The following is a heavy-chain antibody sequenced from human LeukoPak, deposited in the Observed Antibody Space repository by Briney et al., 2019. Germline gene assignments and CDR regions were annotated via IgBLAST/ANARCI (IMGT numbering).Heavy chain of an antibody. CDR3: AREDSGSYYNYYYFYMDV. CDR2: IYYIGST. D-gene: IGHD3-10*01. CDR1: GDSISSSSYY. Sequence: SETLSLTCTVSGDSISSSSYYWGWIRQPPGKGLGWIGSIYYIGSTYYNPSLKSRVTISVDTSKTQFSLRLSSVTAADTAVYYCAREDSGSYYNYYYFYMDVWGKGTTVTISS. V-gene: IGHV4-39*07. J-gene: IGHJ6*03.